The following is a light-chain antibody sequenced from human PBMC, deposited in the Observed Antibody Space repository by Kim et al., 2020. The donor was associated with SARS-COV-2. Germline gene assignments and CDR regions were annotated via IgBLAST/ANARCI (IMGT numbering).Light chain of an antibody. J-gene: IGKJ4*01. Sequence: ATVNCKSSQSVLYSSNNYNYLAWYQQKPGQPPRLLISWASTRESGVPDRFSDSGSGTDFTLTISSLQAEDVAVYYCQQYYRTPLTFGGGTKVDIK. CDR1: QSVLYSSNNYNY. V-gene: IGKV4-1*01. CDR2: WAS. CDR3: QQYYRTPLT.